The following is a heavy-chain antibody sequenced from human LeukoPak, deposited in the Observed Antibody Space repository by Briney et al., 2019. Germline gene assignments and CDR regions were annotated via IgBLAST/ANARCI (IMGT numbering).Heavy chain of an antibody. Sequence: GGSLRLACVASGFRFSTSSMTWVRQSPGKGLEWLANIKVDGSGKVYVDSVKGRFTISRDNAKNSLYLQMNTLRVDDSAVYYCARDPYSGKYGAFDIWGQGTMVTISS. CDR3: ARDPYSGKYGAFDI. CDR1: GFRFSTSS. J-gene: IGHJ3*02. V-gene: IGHV3-7*01. D-gene: IGHD1-26*01. CDR2: IKVDGSGK.